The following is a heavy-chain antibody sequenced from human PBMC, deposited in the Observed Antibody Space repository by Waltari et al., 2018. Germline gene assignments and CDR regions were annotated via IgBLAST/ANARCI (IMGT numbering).Heavy chain of an antibody. Sequence: QVQLVQSGAEVKKPGSSVKVSCKASGGTFSSYTISRVRQAPGQGLEWMGRIIPILGLANYAQKFQGRVTITADKSTSTAYMELSSLRSEDTAVYYCAREVGVVVAATHWFDPWGQGTLVTVSS. CDR2: IIPILGLA. CDR1: GGTFSSYT. CDR3: AREVGVVVAATHWFDP. V-gene: IGHV1-69*08. J-gene: IGHJ5*02. D-gene: IGHD2-15*01.